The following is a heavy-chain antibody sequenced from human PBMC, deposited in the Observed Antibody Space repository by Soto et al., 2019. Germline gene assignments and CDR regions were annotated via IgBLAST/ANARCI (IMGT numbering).Heavy chain of an antibody. V-gene: IGHV3-49*03. J-gene: IGHJ6*02. D-gene: IGHD5-12*01. CDR2: IRSKAYGGTT. Sequence: GGSLRLSCTASGFTFGDYAMSWFRQAPGKGLEWVGFIRSKAYGGTTEYAASVKGRFTISRDDSKSIAYLQMNGLKTEDTAVYYCTRSSGYDFYYGMDVWGQGTTVTVSS. CDR1: GFTFGDYA. CDR3: TRSSGYDFYYGMDV.